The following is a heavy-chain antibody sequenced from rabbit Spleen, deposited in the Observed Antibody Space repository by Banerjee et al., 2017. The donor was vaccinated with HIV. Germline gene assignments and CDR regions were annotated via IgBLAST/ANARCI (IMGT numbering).Heavy chain of an antibody. CDR2: IYPGAGSA. CDR1: GFDFSTYY. Sequence: QLKETGGGLVQPGGSLTLSCKASGFDFSTYYMSWVRQTPGKGLEWIGIIYPGAGSADYATWVNGRFTISSDNAQNTVDLQMNSLTAADTAPYFCARVWTSYFSLWGPGTLVTVS. J-gene: IGHJ4*01. V-gene: IGHV1S7*01. CDR3: ARVWTSYFSL.